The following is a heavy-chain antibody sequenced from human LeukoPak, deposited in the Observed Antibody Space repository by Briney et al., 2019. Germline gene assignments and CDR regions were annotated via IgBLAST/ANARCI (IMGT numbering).Heavy chain of an antibody. V-gene: IGHV4-59*01. Sequence: SETLSLTCTVSGGSISSYYWSWIRQPPGKGLEWIGYIYYSGSTNYNPSLKSRVTISVDTSKNQFSLKLSSVTAADTAVYYCARGTMVRGVPMPYFDYWGQGTLVTVSS. J-gene: IGHJ4*02. CDR2: IYYSGST. CDR3: ARGTMVRGVPMPYFDY. D-gene: IGHD3-10*01. CDR1: GGSISSYY.